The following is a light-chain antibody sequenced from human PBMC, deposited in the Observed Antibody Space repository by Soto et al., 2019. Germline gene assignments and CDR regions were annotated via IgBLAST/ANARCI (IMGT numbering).Light chain of an antibody. CDR2: GAS. CDR1: QSVSSSY. J-gene: IGKJ2*01. V-gene: IGKV3-20*01. CDR3: QQYGSSPYT. Sequence: EIVLTQSPATLSLSPGERATLSCRASQSVSSSYLVWYQQKPGQAPRLLIYGASSRATGIPDRFSGSGSGTDFTRTISRLEHEDFAVYYCQQYGSSPYTFGQGTKLEIK.